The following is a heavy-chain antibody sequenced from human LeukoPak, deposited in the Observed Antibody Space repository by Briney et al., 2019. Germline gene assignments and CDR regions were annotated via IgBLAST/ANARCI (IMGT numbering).Heavy chain of an antibody. CDR1: GFTVSSNY. CDR3: ARGARSPPGLDY. CDR2: IYSGGST. Sequence: GGSLRLSCAASGFTVSSNYMNWVRQAPGKGLEWVSVIYSGGSTYYADSVKGRFTISRDNSKNTLYLQMNSLRAEDTAVYYCARGARSPPGLDYWGQGTLVTVSS. J-gene: IGHJ4*02. V-gene: IGHV3-66*01.